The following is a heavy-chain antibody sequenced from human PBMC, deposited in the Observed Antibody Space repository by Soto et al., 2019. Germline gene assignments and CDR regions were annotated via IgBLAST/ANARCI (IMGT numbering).Heavy chain of an antibody. CDR3: ARGNPTLGDIVVVVAAPFDY. J-gene: IGHJ4*02. CDR2: IYYSGST. CDR1: GGSISSGGYY. V-gene: IGHV4-31*03. Sequence: QVQLQESGPGLVKPSQTLSLTCTVSGGSISSGGYYWSWIRQHPGKGLEWIGYIYYSGSTYYNPSIKSRVTISVDTSKNQFSLKLSSVTAADTAVYYCARGNPTLGDIVVVVAAPFDYWGQGTLVTVSS. D-gene: IGHD2-15*01.